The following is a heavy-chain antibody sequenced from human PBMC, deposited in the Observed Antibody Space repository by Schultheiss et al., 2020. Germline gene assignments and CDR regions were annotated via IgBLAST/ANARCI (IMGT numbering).Heavy chain of an antibody. V-gene: IGHV3-30*18. CDR3: AKGQRRIMITFGGVITTYDY. CDR1: GFTFSSYG. D-gene: IGHD3-16*01. Sequence: GGSLRLSCAASGFTFSSYGMHWVRQAPGKGLEWVAVISYDGSNKYYADSVKGRFTISRDNSKNTLYLQMNSLRAEDTAVYYCAKGQRRIMITFGGVITTYDYWGQGTLVTLSS. CDR2: ISYDGSNK. J-gene: IGHJ4*02.